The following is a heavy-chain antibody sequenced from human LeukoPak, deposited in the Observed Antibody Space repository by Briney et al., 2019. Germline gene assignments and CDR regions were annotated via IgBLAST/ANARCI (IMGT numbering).Heavy chain of an antibody. D-gene: IGHD4-17*01. CDR2: ISYRGST. V-gene: IGHV4-59*01. CDR3: ARDLVTVTKGFDI. CDR1: GDGFSIDF. Sequence: TETVSLTCTVAGDGFSIDFCGWLRIPTGKGLEWIGYISYRGSTNSNPSLKSRVTISIDTSKNQFSLRLSSVTAADTAVYECARDLVTVTKGFDIWGQGTMVSVSS. J-gene: IGHJ3*02.